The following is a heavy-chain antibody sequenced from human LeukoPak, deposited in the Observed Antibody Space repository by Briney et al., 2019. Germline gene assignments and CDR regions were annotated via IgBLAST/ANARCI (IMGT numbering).Heavy chain of an antibody. V-gene: IGHV4-59*01. D-gene: IGHD3-22*01. Sequence: SETLSLTCTVSGGSIRTYYWRWIRPPPGKGLEWMGYIYYSGSTNYNPSLKSRVTMSVDTSKNQFSLKLSSVTAADTAVYYCAGAPYYYDSSGSYPFDYWGRGTLVTVSS. CDR3: AGAPYYYDSSGSYPFDY. CDR1: GGSIRTYY. CDR2: IYYSGST. J-gene: IGHJ4*02.